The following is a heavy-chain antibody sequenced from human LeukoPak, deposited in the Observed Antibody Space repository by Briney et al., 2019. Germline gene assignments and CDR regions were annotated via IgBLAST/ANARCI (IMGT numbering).Heavy chain of an antibody. D-gene: IGHD3-22*01. CDR2: ISAYNGNT. J-gene: IGHJ4*02. Sequence: ASVKVSCKASGYNILAYYIHWVRQAPGQGLEWMGWISAYNGNTNYAQKLQGRVTMTTDTSTSTAYMELRSLRSDDTAVYYCARVSLGYYDSSGYYSFDYWGQGTLVTVSS. CDR3: ARVSLGYYDSSGYYSFDY. V-gene: IGHV1-18*04. CDR1: GYNILAYY.